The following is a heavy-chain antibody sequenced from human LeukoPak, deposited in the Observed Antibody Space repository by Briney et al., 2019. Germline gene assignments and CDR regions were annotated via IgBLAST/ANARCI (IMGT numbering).Heavy chain of an antibody. CDR3: AVVIADAFDI. CDR1: GGTFSSYA. D-gene: IGHD3-22*01. V-gene: IGHV1-69*05. Sequence: GSSVKVSCKASGGTFSSYAISWVRQAPGQGLEWMGRIIPIFGTANSAQKFQGRVTITTDESTSTAYMELSSLRSEDTAVYYCAVVIADAFDIWGQGTMVTVSS. J-gene: IGHJ3*02. CDR2: IIPIFGTA.